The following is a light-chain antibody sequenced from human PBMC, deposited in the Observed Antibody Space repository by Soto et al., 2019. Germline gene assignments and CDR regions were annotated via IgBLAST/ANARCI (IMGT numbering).Light chain of an antibody. CDR3: CSYAGSPSYV. V-gene: IGLV2-11*01. Sequence: QSALTQPRSVSGSPGQSVTISCTGTSSDVGGYNYVSWYQQHPGTAPKLMIYDVSKRPSGVPDRFSGSKSGNTASLTISGLQAEDEADYYCCSYAGSPSYVFGTGTKLTVL. J-gene: IGLJ1*01. CDR1: SSDVGGYNY. CDR2: DVS.